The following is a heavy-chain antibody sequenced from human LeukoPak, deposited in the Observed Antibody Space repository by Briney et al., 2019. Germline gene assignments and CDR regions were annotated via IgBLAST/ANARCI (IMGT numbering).Heavy chain of an antibody. CDR3: AKEPYSSGWFLDY. D-gene: IGHD6-19*01. CDR2: ITSSGIT. CDR1: GFTFSNYG. Sequence: GGSLRLSCAASGFTFSNYGMNWVRQAPGKGLEWVSGITSSGITYYADSVKGRFTVSRDNSKNTLYLQMNSLRAEDTAVYYCAKEPYSSGWFLDYWGQGTLVTVSS. J-gene: IGHJ4*02. V-gene: IGHV3-23*01.